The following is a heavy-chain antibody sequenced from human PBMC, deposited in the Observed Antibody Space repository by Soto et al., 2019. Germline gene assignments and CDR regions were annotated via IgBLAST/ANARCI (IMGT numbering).Heavy chain of an antibody. CDR3: ARGDLSRAADY. CDR2: IYHSGST. CDR1: GASISSSHW. V-gene: IGHV4-4*02. J-gene: IGHJ4*02. Sequence: QVQLQESGPGLVKPSGTLSLTCAVSGASISSSHWWSWVRQPPGKGLEWIGEIYHSGSTNYNPCLRTRVSISVDKFEYHFSLKLSSMTAADTALYYCARGDLSRAADYWGQGTLVTVSS.